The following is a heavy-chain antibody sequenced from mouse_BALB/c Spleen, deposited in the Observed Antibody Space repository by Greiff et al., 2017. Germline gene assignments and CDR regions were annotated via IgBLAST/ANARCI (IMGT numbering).Heavy chain of an antibody. J-gene: IGHJ3*01. V-gene: IGHV1-18*01. CDR2: INPNNGGT. CDR3: AREGPGRWFAY. Sequence: EVQLQQSGPELVKPGASVKIPCKASGYTFTDYNMDWVKQSHGKSLEWIGDINPNNGGTIYNQKFKGKATLTVDKSSSTAYMELRSLTSEDTAVYYCAREGPGRWFAYWGQGTLVTVSA. D-gene: IGHD4-1*01. CDR1: GYTFTDYN.